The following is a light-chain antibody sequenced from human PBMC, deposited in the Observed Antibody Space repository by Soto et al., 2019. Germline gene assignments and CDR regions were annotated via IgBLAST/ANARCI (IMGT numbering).Light chain of an antibody. Sequence: DIQMTQSPPTLPASVGDRVTITCRASQHISGWLAWFQQRPGQVPKLLIFGASSLEGDVPTRFSGRGSGTEFSLTIDNLQPEDSATYYCQQYHSYPRTFGQGTKVEI. CDR2: GAS. CDR1: QHISGW. CDR3: QQYHSYPRT. V-gene: IGKV1-5*01. J-gene: IGKJ1*01.